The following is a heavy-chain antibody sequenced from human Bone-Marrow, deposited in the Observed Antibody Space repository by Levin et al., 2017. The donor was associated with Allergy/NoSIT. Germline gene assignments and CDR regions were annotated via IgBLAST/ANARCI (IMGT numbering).Heavy chain of an antibody. CDR3: ARSKMRCSGGSCYSGFDS. CDR2: ISGSGTTT. Sequence: GGSLRLSCAASGFTLYSYAIHWVRQAPGRGPEWVSGISGSGTTTDYADSVKGRFTIPRDNSKNTVYMEMNSLRVDDTALYYCARSKMRCSGGSCYSGFDSWGQGTQVTVSS. J-gene: IGHJ4*02. CDR1: GFTLYSYA. D-gene: IGHD2-15*01. V-gene: IGHV3-23*01.